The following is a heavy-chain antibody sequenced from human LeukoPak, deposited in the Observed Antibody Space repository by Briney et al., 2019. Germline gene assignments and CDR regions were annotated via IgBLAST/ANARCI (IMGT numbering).Heavy chain of an antibody. V-gene: IGHV3-53*01. Sequence: GGSLRLSCAASGFTVSSNYMSWVRQAPGKGLEWVSVIYSGGSTYYADSVKGRFTISRDNSKNTLYLQMNSLRAEDTAVYYCARERAYYGSGTSYGMDVWGKGPTVTVSS. CDR2: IYSGGST. J-gene: IGHJ6*04. CDR3: ARERAYYGSGTSYGMDV. D-gene: IGHD3-10*01. CDR1: GFTVSSNY.